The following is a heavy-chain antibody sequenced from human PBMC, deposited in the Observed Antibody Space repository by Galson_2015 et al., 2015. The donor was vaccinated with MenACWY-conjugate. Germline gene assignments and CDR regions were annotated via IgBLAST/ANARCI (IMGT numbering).Heavy chain of an antibody. CDR1: GFTFNNHW. CDR3: ARDNNWSFDS. V-gene: IGHV3-74*01. D-gene: IGHD1-1*01. J-gene: IGHJ4*02. CDR2: IKADGSFS. Sequence: SLRLSCAASGFTFNNHWMHWVRQPPGKGLEWISYIKADGSFSNYADSVKGRFTISTDNAKNMVYLQMDGLGDEDTAVYFCARDNNWSFDSWGQG.